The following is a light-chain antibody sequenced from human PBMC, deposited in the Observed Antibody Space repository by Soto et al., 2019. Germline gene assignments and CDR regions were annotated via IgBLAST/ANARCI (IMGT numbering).Light chain of an antibody. CDR1: SSDVGAYNY. J-gene: IGLJ1*01. CDR2: EVS. CDR3: SSYTSSSTYV. Sequence: QSALTHPACVSMSPGQSITLSCTGTSSDVGAYNYVSWYQQHPGKAAKLMIYEVSNRPSGVSNRFSGSKSGSTASLTISGLQAEDEADYYCSSYTSSSTYVFGTGTKVTVL. V-gene: IGLV2-14*01.